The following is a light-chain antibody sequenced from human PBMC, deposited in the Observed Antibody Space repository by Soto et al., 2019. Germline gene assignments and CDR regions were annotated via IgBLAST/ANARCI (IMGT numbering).Light chain of an antibody. V-gene: IGLV2-23*01. Sequence: QSVLTQPASVSGSPGQSITISCTGTSSDVGTYNLVSWYQQHPGKAPKLLISEDNKRPSGISNRFSGSKSGNTASLSISGLQAEDEADYYCSSYAGSNNFVFGTGTKVTVL. CDR3: SSYAGSNNFV. J-gene: IGLJ1*01. CDR1: SSDVGTYNL. CDR2: EDN.